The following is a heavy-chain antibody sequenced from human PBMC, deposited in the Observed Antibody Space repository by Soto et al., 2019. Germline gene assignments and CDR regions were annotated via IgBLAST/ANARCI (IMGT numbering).Heavy chain of an antibody. Sequence: QVQLVQSGAEVKKPGSSVKVSCKASGGTFSSYAISWVRQAPGQGLEWMGGIIPISGTANSAQKFQGRVTITEDESTSTAYMELSILRSEDTAVSYCARSQGSSTSLEIYYYYYYGMDVWGQGTTVTVSS. CDR2: IIPISGTA. D-gene: IGHD2-2*01. V-gene: IGHV1-69*01. CDR3: ARSQGSSTSLEIYYYYYYGMDV. J-gene: IGHJ6*02. CDR1: GGTFSSYA.